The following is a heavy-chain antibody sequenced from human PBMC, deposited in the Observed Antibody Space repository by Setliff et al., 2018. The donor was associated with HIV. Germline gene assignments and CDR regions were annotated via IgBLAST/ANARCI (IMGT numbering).Heavy chain of an antibody. CDR1: GGSISSGGYY. V-gene: IGHV4-31*01. CDR2: IYYSGST. CDR3: ARSPLNYYDKGDAFDI. J-gene: IGHJ3*02. Sequence: PSETLSLTCTVSGGSISSGGYYWSWIRQLPGKGLECIGYIYYSGSTYYNPSLKSLVTISVDTSKNQFSLKLSSVTAADTAVYYCARSPLNYYDKGDAFDIWGQGTMVTVSS. D-gene: IGHD3-22*01.